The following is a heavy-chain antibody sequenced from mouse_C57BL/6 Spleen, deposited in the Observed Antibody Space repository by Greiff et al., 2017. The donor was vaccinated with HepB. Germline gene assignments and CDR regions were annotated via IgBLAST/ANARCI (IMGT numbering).Heavy chain of an antibody. V-gene: IGHV1-19*01. Sequence: VQLKQSGPVLVKPGASVKMSCKASGYTFTDYYMNWVKQSHGKSLEWIGVINPYNGGTSYNQKFKGKATLTVDKSSSTAYMELNSLTSEDSAVYYCARGDYGSSPYYFDYWGQGTTLTVSS. CDR3: ARGDYGSSPYYFDY. CDR2: INPYNGGT. D-gene: IGHD1-1*01. CDR1: GYTFTDYY. J-gene: IGHJ2*01.